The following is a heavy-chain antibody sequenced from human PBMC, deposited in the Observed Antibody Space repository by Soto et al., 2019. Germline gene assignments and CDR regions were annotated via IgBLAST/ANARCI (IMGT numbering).Heavy chain of an antibody. V-gene: IGHV4-38-2*01. CDR1: GYSIISGYY. J-gene: IGHJ6*02. CDR2: IYHSGST. Sequence: ASETLSLTCAVSGYSIISGYYWGCIRQPPGKGLEWIGSIYHSGSTYYNPSLKSRVTISVDTSKNQFSLKLSSVTAADTAVYYCARVRSGAYYYYYGMDVWGQGTTVTVSS. D-gene: IGHD3-10*01. CDR3: ARVRSGAYYYYYGMDV.